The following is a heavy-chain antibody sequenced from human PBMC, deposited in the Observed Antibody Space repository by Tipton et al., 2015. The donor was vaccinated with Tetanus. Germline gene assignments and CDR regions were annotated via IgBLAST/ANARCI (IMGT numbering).Heavy chain of an antibody. CDR2: IYRSGFT. V-gene: IGHV4-38-2*01. D-gene: IGHD3-3*02. CDR1: GYSIGSDYY. CDR3: ARVGFTIRWRLDF. J-gene: IGHJ4*02. Sequence: LRLSCAVSGYSIGSDYYWGWVRQPPGRGLEWIGSIYRSGFTYYNPSLKSRVAISMDTSKTQFSLELTSVTAADTAVYYCARVGFTIRWRLDFWGQGTLVTVSS.